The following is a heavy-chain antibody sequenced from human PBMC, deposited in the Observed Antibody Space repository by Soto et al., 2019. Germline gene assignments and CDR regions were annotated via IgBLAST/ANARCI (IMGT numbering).Heavy chain of an antibody. D-gene: IGHD2-21*02. CDR1: GYTFTSYY. CDR3: ALGCGDCPHTY. Sequence: ASVKVSCKASGYTFTSYYIHWVRQAPGQGLEWMGIINPSGGSTSYAQKFQGRVTMTRDTSTSTVYMELSSLRSEDTAVYYCALGCGDCPHTYWGQGTLVTVSS. V-gene: IGHV1-46*01. CDR2: INPSGGST. J-gene: IGHJ1*01.